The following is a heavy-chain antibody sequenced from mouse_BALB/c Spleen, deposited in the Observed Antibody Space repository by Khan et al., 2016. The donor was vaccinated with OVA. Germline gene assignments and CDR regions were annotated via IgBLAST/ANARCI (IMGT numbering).Heavy chain of an antibody. CDR2: ISTHYGNI. V-gene: IGHV1S137*01. CDR3: ARGRGSDRFDY. Sequence: QMLLEEAGPEVVRPGVSVKISCKGSGYTFTDYAMHWVKQSHAKSLEWIGVISTHYGNIDYNQKFKDKATLTVDTSSNTASMELARLTSEDPAMYYWARGRGSDRFDYWGQGTLVTVSA. D-gene: IGHD1-1*02. CDR1: GYTFTDYA. J-gene: IGHJ3*01.